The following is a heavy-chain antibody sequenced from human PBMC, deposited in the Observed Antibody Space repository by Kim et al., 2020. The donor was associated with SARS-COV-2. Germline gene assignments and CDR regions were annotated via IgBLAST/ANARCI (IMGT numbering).Heavy chain of an antibody. Sequence: GGSLRLSCAASGLSFSDSYMNWVRQAPGKGLEWLSFISTRGESIFYADSVEGRFTISRDNAKNSLYLQMNYLRDEDTAVYYCARSGNGYNAVDIWGQGVLVTVSS. CDR1: GLSFSDSY. V-gene: IGHV3-11*01. J-gene: IGHJ5*02. CDR2: ISTRGESI. D-gene: IGHD5-12*01. CDR3: ARSGNGYNAVDI.